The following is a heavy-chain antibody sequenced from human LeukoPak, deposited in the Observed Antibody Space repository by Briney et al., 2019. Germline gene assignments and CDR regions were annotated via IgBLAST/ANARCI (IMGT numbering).Heavy chain of an antibody. J-gene: IGHJ3*02. Sequence: PSETLSLTCTVSGGSISSYYWSWIRQAPGKGLEWIGYIYYSGSTNYNPSLKSRVTISVDTSKNQFSLKLSSVTAADTAVYYCARHVGSVVVKAFDIWGQGTMVTVSS. CDR3: ARHVGSVVVKAFDI. CDR1: GGSISSYY. V-gene: IGHV4-59*08. CDR2: IYYSGST. D-gene: IGHD2-15*01.